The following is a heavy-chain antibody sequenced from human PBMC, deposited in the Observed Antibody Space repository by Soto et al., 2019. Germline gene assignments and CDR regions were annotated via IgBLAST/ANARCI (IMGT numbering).Heavy chain of an antibody. CDR1: GYTFTSYA. CDR3: ARDKDYYYYMDV. CDR2: INAGNGNT. V-gene: IGHV1-3*01. J-gene: IGHJ6*03. Sequence: ASVKVSCKASGYTFTSYAMHCVRQAPRQRLEWMGWINAGNGNTKYSQKFQGRVTITRDTSASTAYMELSSLRSEDTAVYYCARDKDYYYYMDVWGKGTTVTVSS.